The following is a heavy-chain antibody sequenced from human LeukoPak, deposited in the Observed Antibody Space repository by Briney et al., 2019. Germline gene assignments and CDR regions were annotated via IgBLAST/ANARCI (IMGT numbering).Heavy chain of an antibody. CDR1: GFTFGNYA. Sequence: PGGSLRLSCAASGFTFGNYAMSWVRQAPGKGLEWVSGVSGSGTTTYYADSVKGRFSISRDNSKNTLFLQMNSLRADDTAVYYCAKDSGWNYYFDYWGQGTLVTVST. J-gene: IGHJ4*02. CDR3: AKDSGWNYYFDY. CDR2: VSGSGTTT. D-gene: IGHD6-19*01. V-gene: IGHV3-23*01.